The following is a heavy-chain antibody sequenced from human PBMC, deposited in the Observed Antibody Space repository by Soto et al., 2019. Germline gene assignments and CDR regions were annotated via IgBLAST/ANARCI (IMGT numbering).Heavy chain of an antibody. V-gene: IGHV5-51*01. CDR2: IYLGDSDT. D-gene: IGHD3-3*01. CDR3: ARHLGDFWGGYD. CDR1: GYTFNTYW. Sequence: EVQLVQSGAEVKKPGESLKISCKASGYTFNTYWITWVRQMPGKGLEWMGTIYLGDSDTRYNPSFRDQVTISADKSTATAFLQWSSLKASDTALYYCARHLGDFWGGYDWDQGTLVTASS. J-gene: IGHJ4*02.